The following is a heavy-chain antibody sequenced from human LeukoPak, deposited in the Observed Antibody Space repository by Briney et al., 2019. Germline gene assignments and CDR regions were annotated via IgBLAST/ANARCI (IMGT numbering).Heavy chain of an antibody. D-gene: IGHD6-25*01. CDR3: VRVVTAGSGSYHFDN. Sequence: PGGSLRLSYAGAGFSITDHHMDWVRQAPGKGLEWIGGSATTKPNSCTTLYAASARGRFTISRDDSQNSLYLQLNSLKTEDTAVYFCVRVVTAGSGSYHFDNWGLGTLVTVSS. V-gene: IGHV3-72*01. J-gene: IGHJ4*02. CDR2: SATTKPNSCTT. CDR1: GFSITDHH.